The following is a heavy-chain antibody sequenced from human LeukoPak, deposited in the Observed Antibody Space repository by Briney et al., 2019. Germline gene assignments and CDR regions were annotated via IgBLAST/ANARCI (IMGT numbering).Heavy chain of an antibody. D-gene: IGHD2-2*01. CDR2: IYYSGST. J-gene: IGHJ4*02. CDR3: ARVSADTFDY. CDR1: GGSVSSGSYY. Sequence: SETLSLTCTVSGGSVSSGSYYWGWIRQPPGKGLEWIGYIYYSGSTNYNPSLKSRVTISVDTSKNQFSLELSSVTAADTAVYYCARVSADTFDYWGQGTLVTVSS. V-gene: IGHV4-61*01.